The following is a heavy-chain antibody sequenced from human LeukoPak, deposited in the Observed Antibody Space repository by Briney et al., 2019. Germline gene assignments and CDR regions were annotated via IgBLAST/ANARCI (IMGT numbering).Heavy chain of an antibody. CDR2: ISSSSSYI. V-gene: IGHV3-21*01. J-gene: IGHJ4*02. D-gene: IGHD3-3*01. Sequence: GGSLRLSCAASGFTFSSYSMNWVRQAPGKGLEWVSSISSSSSYIYYADSVKGRFTISRDNAKNSLYLQMNSLRAEDTAVYYCARGRFLEWFFDYWGQGTLVTVSS. CDR3: ARGRFLEWFFDY. CDR1: GFTFSSYS.